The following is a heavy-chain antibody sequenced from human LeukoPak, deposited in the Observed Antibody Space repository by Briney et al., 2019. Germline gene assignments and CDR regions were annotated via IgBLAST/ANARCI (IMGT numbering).Heavy chain of an antibody. V-gene: IGHV4-34*01. CDR3: ARGGSSSWYEYYFDY. D-gene: IGHD6-13*01. CDR2: INHSGST. CDR1: GGSFSGYY. J-gene: IGHJ4*02. Sequence: SETPSLTCAVYGGSFSGYYWSWIRQPPGKGLEWIGEINHSGSTNYNPSLKSRVTISVDTSKNQFSLKLSSVTAADTAVYYCARGGSSSWYEYYFDYWGQGTLVTVSS.